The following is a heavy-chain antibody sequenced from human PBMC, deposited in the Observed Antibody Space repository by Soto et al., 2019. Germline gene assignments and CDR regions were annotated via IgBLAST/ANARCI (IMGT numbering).Heavy chain of an antibody. Sequence: SETLSLTCTVSGGSISSYYWSWIRQPPGKGLEWIGYIYYSGSTNYNPSLKSRVTISVDTSKNQFSLKLSSVTAADTAVYYCARVTCSGGSCYRRKYYFDYWGQGTLVTVSS. D-gene: IGHD2-15*01. CDR2: IYYSGST. CDR3: ARVTCSGGSCYRRKYYFDY. CDR1: GGSISSYY. J-gene: IGHJ4*02. V-gene: IGHV4-59*01.